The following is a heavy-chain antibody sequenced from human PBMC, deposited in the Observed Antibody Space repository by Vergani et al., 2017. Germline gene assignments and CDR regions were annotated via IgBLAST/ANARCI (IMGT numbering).Heavy chain of an antibody. V-gene: IGHV3-7*01. CDR1: GFTFSSYW. D-gene: IGHD3-16*02. CDR2: IKQDGSEK. Sequence: EVQLVESGGGLVQPGGSLRLSCAASGFTFSSYWMSWVRQAPGKGLEWVANIKQDGSEKYYVDSVKGRFTISRDNAKNSLYLQMNSLRAEDTAVYYCARDRYYDYIWGSYRRDAFDIWGQGTMVTVSS. J-gene: IGHJ3*02. CDR3: ARDRYYDYIWGSYRRDAFDI.